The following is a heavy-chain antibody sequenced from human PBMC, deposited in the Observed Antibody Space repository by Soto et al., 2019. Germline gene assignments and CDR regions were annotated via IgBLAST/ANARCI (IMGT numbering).Heavy chain of an antibody. J-gene: IGHJ5*02. V-gene: IGHV4-61*01. D-gene: IGHD4-17*01. Sequence: QVQLQESGPGLVKPSETLSLTCTVSGGSVSSGSYYWSWIRQPPGKGLEWIGYIYYSGSTNYNPSLKSRVTISVDTSKNQFSMKLSSVTAADTAVYYCAREARSQGWFDPWGQGTLVTVYS. CDR2: IYYSGST. CDR1: GGSVSSGSYY. CDR3: AREARSQGWFDP.